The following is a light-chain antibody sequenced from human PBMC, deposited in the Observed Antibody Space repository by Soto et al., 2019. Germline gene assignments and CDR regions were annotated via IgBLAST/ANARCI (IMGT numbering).Light chain of an antibody. CDR2: KAS. Sequence: DIQMTQSPSTLSASVGDTVTITCRASQTVSDWLAWYRQRPGIAPELLIFKASTLGRGVPSRFSGSGSGKEFALTFSSLQPDDVATYSCQQYNSFSGTFGQGTKVHI. J-gene: IGKJ1*01. CDR1: QTVSDW. CDR3: QQYNSFSGT. V-gene: IGKV1-5*03.